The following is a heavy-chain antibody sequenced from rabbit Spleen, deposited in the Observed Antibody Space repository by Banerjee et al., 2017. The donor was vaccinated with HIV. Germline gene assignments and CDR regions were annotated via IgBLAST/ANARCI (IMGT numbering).Heavy chain of an antibody. Sequence: EHLKESGGGLVQPGGSLTLTCTASGFSFSSSDYMCWVRQATGKGLEWIACINIVTGKSVYARWAKGRFTMSRTSSTTVTLQMTSLTAADTATYFCARDLVAVIGWNFNLWGPGTLVTVS. V-gene: IGHV1S45*01. CDR1: GFSFSSSDY. J-gene: IGHJ4*01. D-gene: IGHD1-1*01. CDR2: INIVTGKS. CDR3: ARDLVAVIGWNFNL.